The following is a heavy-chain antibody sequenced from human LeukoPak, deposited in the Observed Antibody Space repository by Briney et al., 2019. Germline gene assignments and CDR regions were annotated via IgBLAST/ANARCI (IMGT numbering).Heavy chain of an antibody. CDR1: GGSITSGRFY. CDR2: LYTNDNT. D-gene: IGHD2-21*02. V-gene: IGHV4-61*02. Sequence: SETLSLTCSVSGGSITSGRFYWTWIRQPAGRGLEWIGRLYTNDNTNYDPSLESRVSISVDTSKSQFYLQLTSVTAADTAVYFCARGVVTDDYYMDVWGKGITVIVSS. CDR3: ARGVVTDDYYMDV. J-gene: IGHJ6*03.